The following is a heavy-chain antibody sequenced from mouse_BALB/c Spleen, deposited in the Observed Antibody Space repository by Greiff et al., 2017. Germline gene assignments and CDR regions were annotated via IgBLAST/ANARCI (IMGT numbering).Heavy chain of an antibody. V-gene: IGHV5-17*02. J-gene: IGHJ3*01. D-gene: IGHD1-1*01. CDR2: ISSGSSTI. CDR3: AKRGDYVPFAY. Sequence: EVKLEESGGGLVQPGGSRKLSCAASGFTFSSFGMHWVRQAPEKGLEWVAYISSGSSTIYYADTVKGRFTISRDNPKNTLFLQMTSLRSEDTAMYYCAKRGDYVPFAYWGQGTLVTVSA. CDR1: GFTFSSFG.